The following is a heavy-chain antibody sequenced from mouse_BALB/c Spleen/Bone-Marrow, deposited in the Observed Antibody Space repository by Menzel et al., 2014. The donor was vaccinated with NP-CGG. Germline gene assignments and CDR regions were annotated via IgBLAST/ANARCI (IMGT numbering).Heavy chain of an antibody. Sequence: EVKVVESGGGLVQPGGSRKLSCAASGFTFSSFGMHWVRQAPEKGLEWVAYISSGSSTIYYADTVKGRFTISRDNPKNTLSPQMTSLRSEDTAMYYCARDVPLYDVGYFDYWGQGTTLTVSS. J-gene: IGHJ2*01. CDR3: ARDVPLYDVGYFDY. CDR1: GFTFSSFG. D-gene: IGHD2-14*01. V-gene: IGHV5-17*02. CDR2: ISSGSSTI.